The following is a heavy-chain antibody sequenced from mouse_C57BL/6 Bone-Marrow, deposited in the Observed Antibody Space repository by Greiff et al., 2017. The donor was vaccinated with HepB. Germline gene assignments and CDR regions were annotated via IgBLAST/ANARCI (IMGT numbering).Heavy chain of an antibody. V-gene: IGHV1-55*01. CDR2: IYPGSGST. J-gene: IGHJ3*01. CDR1: GYTFTSYW. D-gene: IGHD1-1*01. CDR3: ANYYGSKPAWFAY. Sequence: QVQLKESGAELVKPGASVKMSCKASGYTFTSYWITWVKPRPGQGLEWIGDIYPGSGSTNYNEKFKSKATLTVDTSSSTAYMQLSSLTSEDSAVYFCANYYGSKPAWFAYWGQGTLGTVSA.